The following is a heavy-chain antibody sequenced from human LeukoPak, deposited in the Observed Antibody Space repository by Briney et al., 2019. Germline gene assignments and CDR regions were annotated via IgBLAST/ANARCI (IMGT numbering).Heavy chain of an antibody. CDR1: GGSISSSSYY. CDR2: FYYSRRP. Sequence: KPSGTLSLTCPVSGGSISSSSYYWGGIRQPPGKGLEWIGSFYYSRRPYYNPSLKSRVTISVDTSKNQFSLKLSSVTAADTAVYYCARGVVVVAAANWFDPWGQGTLVTVSS. V-gene: IGHV4-39*01. D-gene: IGHD2-15*01. J-gene: IGHJ5*02. CDR3: ARGVVVVAAANWFDP.